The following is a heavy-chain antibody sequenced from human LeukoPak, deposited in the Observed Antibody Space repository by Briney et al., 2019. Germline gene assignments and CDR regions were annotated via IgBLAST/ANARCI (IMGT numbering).Heavy chain of an antibody. Sequence: GGSLRLSCAASGFTFSSYAMSWVRQAPGKGLEWVSAISGSGGSTYYADSVKGRFTISRDNSKNTLYLQMNSLRAEDTAVYYCATDYSWFREFLSGGFDYWGQGTLVSVSS. CDR3: ATDYSWFREFLSGGFDY. D-gene: IGHD3-10*01. CDR1: GFTFSSYA. J-gene: IGHJ4*02. CDR2: ISGSGGST. V-gene: IGHV3-23*01.